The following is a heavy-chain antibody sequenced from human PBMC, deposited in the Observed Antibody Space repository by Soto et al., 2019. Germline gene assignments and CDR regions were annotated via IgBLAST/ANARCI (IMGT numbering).Heavy chain of an antibody. CDR2: IWYDGSNK. CDR1: GFAFSSYG. Sequence: QVQLVESGGGVVQPGRSLRLSCAASGFAFSSYGMHWVRQTPGKGLEWVALIWYDGSNKYYADSVKGRFTISRDNSKNTLYLQMRILGAEDAAVYFCARSPPGVAGRYYFDFWGQGTLVTVSS. CDR3: ARSPPGVAGRYYFDF. V-gene: IGHV3-33*01. D-gene: IGHD6-6*01. J-gene: IGHJ4*02.